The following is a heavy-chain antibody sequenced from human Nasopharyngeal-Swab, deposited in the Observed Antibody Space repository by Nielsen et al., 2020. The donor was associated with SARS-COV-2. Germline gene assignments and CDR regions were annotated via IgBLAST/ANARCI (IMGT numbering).Heavy chain of an antibody. CDR3: ARHPGYCSSTSCYAGPNAFDI. J-gene: IGHJ3*02. CDR1: GGSISSSSYY. V-gene: IGHV4-39*01. D-gene: IGHD2-2*01. Sequence: SETLSLTCTVSGGSISSSSYYWGWIRQPPGKGLEWIGSIYYSGSTYYNPSLKSRVTISVDTSKNQFSLKLSSVTAADTAVYYCARHPGYCSSTSCYAGPNAFDIWGQGTMVTASS. CDR2: IYYSGST.